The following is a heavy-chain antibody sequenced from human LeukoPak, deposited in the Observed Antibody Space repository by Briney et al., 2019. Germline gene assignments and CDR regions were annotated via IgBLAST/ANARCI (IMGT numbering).Heavy chain of an antibody. D-gene: IGHD3-10*01. J-gene: IGHJ6*03. CDR3: ARDRHSNYYGSVYYYYYYMDV. CDR1: GFTVSSNY. V-gene: IGHV3-66*01. Sequence: GGSLRLSCAASGFTVSSNYMSWVRQAPGKGLEWVSVIYSGGNTYYADSVKGRFTLSRDNSKNTLYLQMNSLRAEDTAVYYCARDRHSNYYGSVYYYYYYMDVWGKGTTVTISS. CDR2: IYSGGNT.